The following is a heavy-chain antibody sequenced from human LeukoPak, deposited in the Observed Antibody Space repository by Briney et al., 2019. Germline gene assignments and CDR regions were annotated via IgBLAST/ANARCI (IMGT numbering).Heavy chain of an antibody. CDR1: GFTFSSYA. Sequence: GGSLRLSCAASGFTFSSYAMSWVRQAPGKGLEWVSAISGSGGSTYYADSVKGRFTISRGNSKNTLYLQMNSLRAEDTAVYYCAKTSGSYYVFDYWGQGTLVTVSS. CDR2: ISGSGGST. CDR3: AKTSGSYYVFDY. J-gene: IGHJ4*02. V-gene: IGHV3-23*01. D-gene: IGHD1-26*01.